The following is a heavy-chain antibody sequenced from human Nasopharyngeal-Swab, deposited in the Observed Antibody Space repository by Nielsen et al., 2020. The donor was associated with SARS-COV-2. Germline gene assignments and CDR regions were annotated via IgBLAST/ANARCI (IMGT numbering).Heavy chain of an antibody. Sequence: WIRQPPGTGLEWVAVISYDGSNKYYADSVKGRFTISRDNSTNTLYLQMNSLRAEETAVYYCAKDKKARGDSSSWTTDYWGQGTLVTVSS. CDR3: AKDKKARGDSSSWTTDY. J-gene: IGHJ4*02. CDR2: ISYDGSNK. V-gene: IGHV3-30*18. D-gene: IGHD6-13*01.